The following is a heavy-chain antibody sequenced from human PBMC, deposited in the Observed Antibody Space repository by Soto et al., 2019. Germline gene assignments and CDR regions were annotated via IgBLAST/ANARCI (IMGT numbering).Heavy chain of an antibody. J-gene: IGHJ6*02. V-gene: IGHV5-10-1*01. CDR1: GYIFTSYW. D-gene: IGHD3-3*01. Sequence: LGESLKISCKGSGYIFTSYWISCLLQMPVKGLEWMGRIDPSDSYTNYGPSFQGHVTISADKSISTAYLQWSSLKASDTAMYYCATSRITIFGVVMGEDVWGQGTTVTVSS. CDR2: IDPSDSYT. CDR3: ATSRITIFGVVMGEDV.